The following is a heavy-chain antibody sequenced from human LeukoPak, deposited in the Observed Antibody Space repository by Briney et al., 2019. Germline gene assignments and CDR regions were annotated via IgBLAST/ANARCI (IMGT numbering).Heavy chain of an antibody. Sequence: HPGGSLRLSCAVSGFTVSSNYMSWVRQAPGKGLEWVSVIYSGGRTYYADSVTGRFTISRDNSKNTLYLQMNSLRAEDTAVYYCARGDSGIYLASPDYWGQGTLVTVSS. J-gene: IGHJ4*02. D-gene: IGHD1-26*01. CDR1: GFTVSSNY. CDR3: ARGDSGIYLASPDY. CDR2: IYSGGRT. V-gene: IGHV3-53*01.